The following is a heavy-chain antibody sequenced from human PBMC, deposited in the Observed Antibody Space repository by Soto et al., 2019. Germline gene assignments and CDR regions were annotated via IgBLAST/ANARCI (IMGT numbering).Heavy chain of an antibody. CDR2: INGRTGDT. V-gene: IGHV1-3*01. CDR1: GYSFTYYA. CDR3: AMGLWFGEFHFDY. D-gene: IGHD3-10*01. Sequence: QVQLVQSGAEMTKPGASVRASCKTSGYSFTYYALHWVRQAPGQRTEWMGWINGRTGDTKYSRKFQGRVTFTRDTSASAAYLDRSSLISEATAVYYCAMGLWFGEFHFDYWGQGSPVTVSS. J-gene: IGHJ4*02.